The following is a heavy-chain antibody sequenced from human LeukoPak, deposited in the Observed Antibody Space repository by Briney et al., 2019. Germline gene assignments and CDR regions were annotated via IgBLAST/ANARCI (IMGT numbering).Heavy chain of an antibody. CDR3: ARGYYDSSGYYYVAQAPFDY. CDR1: GFTFSDYY. Sequence: PGGSLRLSCAASGFTFSDYYMSWIRQAPGKGLEWVSYISSSGSTIYYADSVKGRFTISRDNAKNSLYLQMNSLRAEDTALYHCARGYYDSSGYYYVAQAPFDYWGQGTLVTVSS. J-gene: IGHJ4*02. V-gene: IGHV3-11*01. D-gene: IGHD3-22*01. CDR2: ISSSGSTI.